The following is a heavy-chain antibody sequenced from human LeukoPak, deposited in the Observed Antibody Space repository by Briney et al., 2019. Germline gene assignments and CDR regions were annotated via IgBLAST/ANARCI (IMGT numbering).Heavy chain of an antibody. V-gene: IGHV1-18*01. D-gene: IGHD3-16*02. J-gene: IGHJ1*01. CDR3: ATHMITFGGVIVLQSSEYFQH. CDR2: ISAYNGNT. CDR1: GYTFTSYG. Sequence: GASVKVSCKASGYTFTSYGISWVRQAPGQGLEWMGWISAYNGNTNYAQKLQDRVTMTTDTSTSTAYMELRSLRSDDTAVYYCATHMITFGGVIVLQSSEYFQHWGQGTLVTVSS.